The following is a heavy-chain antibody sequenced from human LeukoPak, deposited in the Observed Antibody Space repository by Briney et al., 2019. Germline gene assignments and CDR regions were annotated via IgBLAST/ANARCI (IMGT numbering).Heavy chain of an antibody. V-gene: IGHV3-33*01. J-gene: IGHJ3*02. D-gene: IGHD3-22*01. CDR3: ARDSGGGGTMMGAFDI. CDR1: GFTFSSYG. Sequence: PGRSLGLSCAASGFTFSSYGMHWVRQAPGKGLEWVAVIWYDGSNKYYADSVKGRFTISRDNSKNTLYLQMNSLRAEDTAVYYCARDSGGGGTMMGAFDIWGQGTMVTVSS. CDR2: IWYDGSNK.